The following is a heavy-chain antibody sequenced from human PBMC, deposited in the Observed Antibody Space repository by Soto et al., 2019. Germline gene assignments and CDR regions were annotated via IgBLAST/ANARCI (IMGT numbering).Heavy chain of an antibody. CDR1: GGAVSSGSYY. CDR3: ARFSVGSGYDFWSGYYTGRVNYFDY. J-gene: IGHJ4*02. D-gene: IGHD3-3*01. CDR2: IYYSGST. V-gene: IGHV4-61*01. Sequence: SETLSLTCTVSGGAVSSGSYYFSCIRQPPWKGLELIGYIYYSGSTNYNPSLKSRVTISVDTSKNQFSLKLSSVTAADTAVYYCARFSVGSGYDFWSGYYTGRVNYFDYWGQGTLVTVSS.